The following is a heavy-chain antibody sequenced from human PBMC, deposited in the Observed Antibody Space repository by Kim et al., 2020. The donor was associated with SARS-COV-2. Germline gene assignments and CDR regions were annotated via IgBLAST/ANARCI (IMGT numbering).Heavy chain of an antibody. CDR3: ARESYGGNSGHAFDI. D-gene: IGHD4-17*01. V-gene: IGHV3-21*01. J-gene: IGHJ3*02. CDR1: GFTFSSYS. CDR2: ISSSSYI. Sequence: GGSLRLSCAASGFTFSSYSMNWVRQAPGKGLEWVSSISSSSYIYYADSVKGRFTISRDNAKNSLYLQMNSLRAEDTAVYYCARESYGGNSGHAFDIWGQGTMVTVSS.